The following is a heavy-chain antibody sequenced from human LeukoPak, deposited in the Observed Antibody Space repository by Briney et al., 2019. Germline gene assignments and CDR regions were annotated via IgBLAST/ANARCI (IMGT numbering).Heavy chain of an antibody. CDR1: SLSTSGVG. J-gene: IGHJ3*02. CDR2: IYWDDDK. V-gene: IGHV2-5*02. Sequence: SLSTSGVGVGWIRQPPGKALEWLALIYWDDDKRYSPSLKSRLTITKDTSKNQVVLTMTNMDPVDTATYCCAHLMIAGPHDAFDIWGQGTMVTVSS. D-gene: IGHD3-22*01. CDR3: AHLMIAGPHDAFDI.